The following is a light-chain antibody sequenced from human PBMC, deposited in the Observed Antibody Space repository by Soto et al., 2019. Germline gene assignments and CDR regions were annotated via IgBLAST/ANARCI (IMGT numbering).Light chain of an antibody. CDR2: SAS. CDR3: QQSYTPPWT. CDR1: QTVVTY. J-gene: IGKJ1*01. Sequence: DIQMTQSPSSLSASVGDRVTITCRASQTVVTYLNWYQQTPGKAPNVLIYSASRLQIGVPSRFSGSGYGTEFNLTISSLQPEDFVSYFCQQSYTPPWTFCQATKVEI. V-gene: IGKV1-39*01.